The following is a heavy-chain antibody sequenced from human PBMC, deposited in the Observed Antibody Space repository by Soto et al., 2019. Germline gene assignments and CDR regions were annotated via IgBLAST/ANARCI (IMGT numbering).Heavy chain of an antibody. J-gene: IGHJ4*02. CDR2: IYYRGNT. CDR3: ARHPGYYDVLTGYSTYYFDS. D-gene: IGHD3-9*01. Sequence: ETLSLTCTVSGGSISPYYWSWIRQPPGKGLEWIGYIYYRGNTNYNPSFKSRVTISVDTSKNQFSLRLSSVTAADTAVYYCARHPGYYDVLTGYSTYYFDSWGQGTLVTVSS. V-gene: IGHV4-59*08. CDR1: GGSISPYY.